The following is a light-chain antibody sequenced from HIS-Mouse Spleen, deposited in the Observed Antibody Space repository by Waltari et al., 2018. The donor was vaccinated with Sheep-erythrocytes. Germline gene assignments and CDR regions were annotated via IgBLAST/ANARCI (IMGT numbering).Light chain of an antibody. Sequence: QSVLTQPPSASGTPGQRVTISCSGSSSNIGSNYVYWYQQLPGTAPKLLIYRNTQRPSGVPDRVSGSKSGTSASLAISGLRSEDEADYYCAAWDDSLSGNWVFGGGTKLTVL. CDR3: AAWDDSLSGNWV. J-gene: IGLJ3*02. CDR2: RNT. V-gene: IGLV1-47*01. CDR1: SSNIGSNY.